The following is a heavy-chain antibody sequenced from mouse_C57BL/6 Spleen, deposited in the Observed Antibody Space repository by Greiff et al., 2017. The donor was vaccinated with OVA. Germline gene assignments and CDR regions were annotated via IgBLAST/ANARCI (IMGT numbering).Heavy chain of an antibody. D-gene: IGHD2-3*01. CDR3: ARGKGYYAWYFDV. J-gene: IGHJ1*03. CDR1: GYSFTGYY. Sequence: VQLQQSGPELVKPGASVKISCKASGYSFTGYYMNWVKQSPEKSLEWIGEINPSTGGTTYNQKFKAKATLTVDKSSSTAYMQLKSLTSEDSAVYYCARGKGYYAWYFDVWGTGTTVTVSS. V-gene: IGHV1-42*01. CDR2: INPSTGGT.